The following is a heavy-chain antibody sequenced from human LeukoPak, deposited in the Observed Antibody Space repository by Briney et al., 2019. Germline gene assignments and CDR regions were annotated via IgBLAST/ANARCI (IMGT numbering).Heavy chain of an antibody. CDR1: GYTFTGYY. CDR3: ARVGWIQLWQPPAY. Sequence: ASVKVSCKTSGYTFTGYYMHWVRQAPGQGLEWMGWINPNSGGTNYAQKFQGRVTMTRDTSISTAYMELSRLRSNDTAVYYCARVGWIQLWQPPAYWGQGTLVTVSS. D-gene: IGHD5-18*01. V-gene: IGHV1-2*02. J-gene: IGHJ4*02. CDR2: INPNSGGT.